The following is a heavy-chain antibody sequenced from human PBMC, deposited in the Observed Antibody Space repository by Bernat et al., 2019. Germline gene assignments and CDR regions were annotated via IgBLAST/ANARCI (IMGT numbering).Heavy chain of an antibody. D-gene: IGHD2-21*01. J-gene: IGHJ6*02. CDR2: IIPILGIA. V-gene: IGHV1-69*04. CDR3: AREPGGEYYYYGMDV. CDR1: GGTFSSYA. Sequence: QVQLVQSGAEVKKPGSSVKVSCKASGGTFSSYAISWVRQAPGQGLEWMGRIIPILGIANYAQKFQGRVTITADKSTSTAYMELSSLRSEDTAVYYCAREPGGEYYYYGMDVWGQGTTVTVSS.